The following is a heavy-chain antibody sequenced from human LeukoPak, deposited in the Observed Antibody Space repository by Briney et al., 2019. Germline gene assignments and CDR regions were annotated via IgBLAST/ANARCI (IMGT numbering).Heavy chain of an antibody. CDR3: ARWGPGYCSSTSCFDP. D-gene: IGHD2-2*01. CDR2: IYYSGST. V-gene: IGHV4-59*08. Sequence: TPSETLSLTCTVSGGSISSYYWSWIRQPPGKGLEWIGYIYYSGSTNYNPSLKSRVTISVDASKNQFSLKLSSVTAADTAVYYCARWGPGYCSSTSCFDPWGQGTLVTVSS. CDR1: GGSISSYY. J-gene: IGHJ5*02.